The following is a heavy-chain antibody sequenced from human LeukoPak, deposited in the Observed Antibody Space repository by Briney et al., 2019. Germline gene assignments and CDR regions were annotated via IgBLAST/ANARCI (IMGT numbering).Heavy chain of an antibody. V-gene: IGHV3-30-3*01. D-gene: IGHD3-22*01. CDR3: ARSYTNYYDSSGYYYNYGMDV. CDR1: RFTFSNYA. CDR2: LSYDGSNK. J-gene: IGHJ6*02. Sequence: QTGGSLRLSCAASRFTFSNYAMHWVRQAPGKGLEGVAVLSYDGSNKYYADFVKGRFTISRDNSRNTVYMEMNSLRAEDTAVYYCARSYTNYYDSSGYYYNYGMDVWGQGTTVTVSS.